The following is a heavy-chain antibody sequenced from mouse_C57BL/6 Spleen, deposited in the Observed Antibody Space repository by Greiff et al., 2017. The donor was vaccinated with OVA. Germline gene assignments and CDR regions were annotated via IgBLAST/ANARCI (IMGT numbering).Heavy chain of an antibody. D-gene: IGHD1-1*01. CDR1: GYTFTDYY. V-gene: IGHV1-26*01. CDR3: ASLYYYGSSYGFDY. Sequence: EVQLQQSGPELVKPGASVKISCKASGYTFTDYYMNWVKQSHGKSLEWIGDINPNNGGTSYNQKFKGKATLTVDKSSSTAYMELRSLTSEDSAVYYCASLYYYGSSYGFDYWGQGTTLTVSS. J-gene: IGHJ2*01. CDR2: INPNNGGT.